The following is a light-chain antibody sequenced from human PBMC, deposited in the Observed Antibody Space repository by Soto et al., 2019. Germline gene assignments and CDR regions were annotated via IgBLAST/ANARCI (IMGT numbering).Light chain of an antibody. CDR2: EGS. Sequence: QSALTQPASVSGSPGQSITISCTGTSMAVGSYNLVSWYQQHPGKAPKLIIYEGSKRPSGVSDRFSGYKSDNAASLTSSGLEAEDEADYYCCSYAGISAVMVFGGGTKLTVL. CDR1: SMAVGSYNL. V-gene: IGLV2-23*01. CDR3: CSYAGISAVMV. J-gene: IGLJ2*01.